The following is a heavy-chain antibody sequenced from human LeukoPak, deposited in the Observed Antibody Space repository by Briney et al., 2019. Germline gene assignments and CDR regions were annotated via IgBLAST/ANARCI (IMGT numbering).Heavy chain of an antibody. J-gene: IGHJ4*02. CDR2: IHYTGST. CDR1: GGSISSYY. D-gene: IGHD5-18*01. V-gene: IGHV4-59*01. CDR3: ARSVYSYGSFDC. Sequence: PSETLSLTCTVSGGSISSYYWSWIRQPPGKGLEWIGYIHYTGSTNYNPSLKSRVTISVDTSKNQFSLKLSSVTAADTAVYYCARSVYSYGSFDCWGQGTLVTVSS.